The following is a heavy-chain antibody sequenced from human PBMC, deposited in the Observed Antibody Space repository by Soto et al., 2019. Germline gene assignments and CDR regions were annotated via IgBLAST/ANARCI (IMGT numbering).Heavy chain of an antibody. J-gene: IGHJ6*02. V-gene: IGHV3-23*01. CDR2: ITGSGGDT. Sequence: PGGSLRLSCAASAFTFKFYGMSWVRQAPGKGLEWVSAITGSGGDTYYADSVKGRFTISRDNSKNMLYLQMNSVRAEDTAICYCAKDTRALVGDRLSSGSEVVDVWGQGTTVTVSS. D-gene: IGHD3-10*01. CDR1: AFTFKFYG. CDR3: AKDTRALVGDRLSSGSEVVDV.